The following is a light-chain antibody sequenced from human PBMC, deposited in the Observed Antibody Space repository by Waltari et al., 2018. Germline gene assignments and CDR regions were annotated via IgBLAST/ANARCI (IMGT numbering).Light chain of an antibody. J-gene: IGLJ3*02. CDR1: STDIGGYNS. CDR2: DVY. V-gene: IGLV2-11*01. Sequence: QSALTQPRPVSGSPGQSVPISCTGTSTDIGGYNSVSWYQHHPGKAPTLMIFDVYKRPSGVPDRFSGSKSGNTASLTISGLQPEDEADYYCCTYAGSYTQVVFGGGTKLTVL. CDR3: CTYAGSYTQVV.